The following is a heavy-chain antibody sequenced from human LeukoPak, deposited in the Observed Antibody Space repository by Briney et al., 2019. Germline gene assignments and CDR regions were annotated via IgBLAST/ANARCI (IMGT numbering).Heavy chain of an antibody. CDR3: ARDYSGTYSYYFDY. J-gene: IGHJ4*02. CDR2: INWNGDST. CDR1: GFSFSNYG. V-gene: IGHV3-20*04. D-gene: IGHD1-26*01. Sequence: GGSLRLSCVASGFSFSNYGMSWVRQAPGRGLEWVSGINWNGDSTGYADSVKGRFTISRDNAKNSLYLQMNSLRAEDTALYCCARDYSGTYSYYFDYWGQGTLVTVSS.